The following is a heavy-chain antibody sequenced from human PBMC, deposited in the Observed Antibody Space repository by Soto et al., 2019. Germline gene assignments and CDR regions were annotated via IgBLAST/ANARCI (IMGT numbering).Heavy chain of an antibody. V-gene: IGHV4-39*01. Sequence: QLQLQESGPGLVKPSETLSLTCTVPGGSISSSSYYWGWIRQPPGKGLEWIGSIYYSGSTYYNPSLKSRVTISVDTAKNQFALKLSSVTAADTAVYYCASWVSSGVFDPWGQGTLVTVSS. CDR2: IYYSGST. CDR3: ASWVSSGVFDP. D-gene: IGHD3-10*01. CDR1: GGSISSSSYY. J-gene: IGHJ5*02.